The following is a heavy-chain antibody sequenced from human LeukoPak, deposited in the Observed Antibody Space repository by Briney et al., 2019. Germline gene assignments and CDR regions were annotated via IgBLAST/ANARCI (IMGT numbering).Heavy chain of an antibody. CDR3: AKDMSVAGPFDY. J-gene: IGHJ4*02. V-gene: IGHV3-9*01. CDR1: GFTFDDYA. D-gene: IGHD6-19*01. Sequence: PGRSLRLSCAASGFTFDDYAMHWVRQAPGKGLEWVSGISWNSGSIGYADSVKGRFTISRDNAKNSLYLQMNSLRAEVTALYYCAKDMSVAGPFDYWGQGTLVTVSS. CDR2: ISWNSGSI.